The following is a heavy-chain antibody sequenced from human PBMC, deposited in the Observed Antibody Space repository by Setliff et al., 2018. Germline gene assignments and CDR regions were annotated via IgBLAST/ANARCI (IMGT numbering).Heavy chain of an antibody. CDR2: IKSYGSGGTI. J-gene: IGHJ3*01. CDR3: VHNADFIGTFNT. V-gene: IGHV3-15*01. D-gene: IGHD2-8*01. Sequence: SWVRQAPGKGLEWAGRIKSYGSGGTIDYAASVEGRFTISRDDSKNTVYLQMSSLKIEDTAVYYCVHNADFIGTFNTWGQGTMVTVSS.